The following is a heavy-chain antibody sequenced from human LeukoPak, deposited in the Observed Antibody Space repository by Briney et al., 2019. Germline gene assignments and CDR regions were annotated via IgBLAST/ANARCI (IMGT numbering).Heavy chain of an antibody. CDR1: GGSFSDYY. V-gene: IGHV4-34*01. CDR2: INHSGST. D-gene: IGHD6-19*01. Sequence: SETLSLTCAVYGGSFSDYYWSWIRQSPGKGLEWIGEINHSGSTNYNPSLKSRVAILVDTSKNQFSLKLSSVTAADTAVYYCARLYSSGWEIFDYWGQGTLVTVSS. CDR3: ARLYSSGWEIFDY. J-gene: IGHJ4*02.